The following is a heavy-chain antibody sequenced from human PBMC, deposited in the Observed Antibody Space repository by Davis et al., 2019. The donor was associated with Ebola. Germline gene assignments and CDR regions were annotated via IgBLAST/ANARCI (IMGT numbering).Heavy chain of an antibody. J-gene: IGHJ4*02. CDR1: GFTFSSYS. CDR3: ARASSWYRVY. V-gene: IGHV3-21*01. Sequence: GESLKISCAASGFTFSSYSMNWVRQAPGKGLEWVSSISSSSSYIYYADSVKGRFTISRDNAKNSLYLQMNSLRAEDTAVYYCARASSWYRVYWGQGTLVTVSS. D-gene: IGHD6-13*01. CDR2: ISSSSSYI.